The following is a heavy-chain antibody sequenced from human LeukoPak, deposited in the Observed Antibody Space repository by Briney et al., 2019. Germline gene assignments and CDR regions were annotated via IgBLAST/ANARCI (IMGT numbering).Heavy chain of an antibody. J-gene: IGHJ4*02. V-gene: IGHV3-33*06. D-gene: IGHD3-22*01. Sequence: PGRSLRLSCAASGFTFSSYGMHWVRQAPGKGLEWVAVIWYDGSNKYYADSVKGRFTISRDNSKNTLYLQMNSLRAEDTAVYYCAKDPILHYDSRGGLAGYFDYWGQGTLVTVSS. CDR3: AKDPILHYDSRGGLAGYFDY. CDR2: IWYDGSNK. CDR1: GFTFSSYG.